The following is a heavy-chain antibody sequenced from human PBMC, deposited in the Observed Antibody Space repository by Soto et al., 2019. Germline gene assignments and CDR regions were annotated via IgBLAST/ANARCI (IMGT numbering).Heavy chain of an antibody. D-gene: IGHD3-3*01. V-gene: IGHV1-18*04. CDR2: ISAYNGNT. Sequence: ASVKVSCKASGYTFTSYGISWVRQAPGQGLEWMGWISAYNGNTNYAQKLQGRVTTTTDTSTSTAYMELRSLRSDDTAVYYCARPYYDFWSGYYKDYYYGMDVWGQGTTVTVSS. J-gene: IGHJ6*02. CDR3: ARPYYDFWSGYYKDYYYGMDV. CDR1: GYTFTSYG.